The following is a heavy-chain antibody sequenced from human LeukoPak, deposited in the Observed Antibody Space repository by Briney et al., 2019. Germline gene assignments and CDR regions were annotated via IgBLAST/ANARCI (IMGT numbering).Heavy chain of an antibody. V-gene: IGHV1-3*01. CDR3: ARDRGFGSGWYGDLGY. CDR1: GYTFTSYA. D-gene: IGHD6-19*01. J-gene: IGHJ4*02. CDR2: INAGNGNT. Sequence: ASVKVSCKASGYTFTSYAMHWVRQAPGQRLEWMGWINAGNGNTKYSQKFQGRDTITRDTSASTAYMELSSLRSEDTAVYYCARDRGFGSGWYGDLGYWGQGTLVTVSS.